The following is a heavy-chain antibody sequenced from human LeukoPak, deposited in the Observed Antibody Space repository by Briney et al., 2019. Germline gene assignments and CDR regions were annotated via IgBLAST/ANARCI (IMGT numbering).Heavy chain of an antibody. V-gene: IGHV3-30-3*01. CDR3: ARDRGPMVRGVILYGMDV. CDR2: ISYDGSNK. J-gene: IGHJ6*02. Sequence: GGSLRLSCAASGFTFSSYAMHWVRQAPGKGLEGVAVISYDGSNKYYADSVEGRFTISRDNSKNTLYLQMNSLRAEDTAVYYCARDRGPMVRGVILYGMDVWGQGTTVTVSS. D-gene: IGHD3-10*01. CDR1: GFTFSSYA.